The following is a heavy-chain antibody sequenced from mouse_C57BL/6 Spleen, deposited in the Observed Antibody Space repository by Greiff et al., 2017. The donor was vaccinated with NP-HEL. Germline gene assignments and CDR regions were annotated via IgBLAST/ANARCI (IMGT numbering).Heavy chain of an antibody. Sequence: QVQLQQPGAELVKPGASVKMSCKASGYTFTSYWITWVKQRPGQGLEWIGDIYPGSGSTNYNEKFKSKATLTVDTSSSTAYMQLSSLTSEDSAVYYCARGVLRRPNWYFDVWGTGTTVTVSS. V-gene: IGHV1-55*01. CDR1: GYTFTSYW. CDR3: ARGVLRRPNWYFDV. D-gene: IGHD1-1*01. J-gene: IGHJ1*03. CDR2: IYPGSGST.